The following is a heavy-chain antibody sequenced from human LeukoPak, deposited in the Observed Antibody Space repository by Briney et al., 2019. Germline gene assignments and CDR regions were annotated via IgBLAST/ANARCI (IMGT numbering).Heavy chain of an antibody. CDR2: ISYDGSNK. CDR3: AGEGLLFNAFDI. CDR1: GFTFSSYA. V-gene: IGHV3-30-3*01. Sequence: GGSLRLSCAASGFTFSSYAMHWVRQAPGKGLEWVAVISYDGSNKYYADSVKGRFTISRDNSKNTLYLQMNSLRAEDTAVYYCAGEGLLFNAFDIWGQGTMVTVSS. D-gene: IGHD2-21*02. J-gene: IGHJ3*02.